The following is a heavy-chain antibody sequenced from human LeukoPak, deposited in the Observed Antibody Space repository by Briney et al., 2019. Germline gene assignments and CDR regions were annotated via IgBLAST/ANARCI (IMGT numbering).Heavy chain of an antibody. V-gene: IGHV3-48*03. CDR2: ISSGGSNK. CDR3: ARDQCNSTPCPSSFYWYFDL. CDR1: GFTFSSYE. D-gene: IGHD2/OR15-2a*01. Sequence: PGGSLRLSCVASGFTFSSYEMKWVRQAPGKGLEGVSYISSGGSNKHYADSVKGRFTIYRDNAKNSLYLQMNSLRAEDTAVYYCARDQCNSTPCPSSFYWYFDLWGRGTLVTVSS. J-gene: IGHJ2*01.